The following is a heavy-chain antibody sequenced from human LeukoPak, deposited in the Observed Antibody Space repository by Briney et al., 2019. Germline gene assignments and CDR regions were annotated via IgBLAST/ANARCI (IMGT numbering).Heavy chain of an antibody. J-gene: IGHJ4*02. CDR3: ARGYSYGYDY. CDR1: GFTFSSYW. Sequence: ETEGSLRLSCAASGFTFSSYWMHWVRQAPGKGLVWVSRFNSDGSSTTYADSVKGRFTISRDNAKNTLYLQMNSLRAEDTAVYYCARGYSYGYDYWGQGTLVTVSS. V-gene: IGHV3-74*01. CDR2: FNSDGSST. D-gene: IGHD5-18*01.